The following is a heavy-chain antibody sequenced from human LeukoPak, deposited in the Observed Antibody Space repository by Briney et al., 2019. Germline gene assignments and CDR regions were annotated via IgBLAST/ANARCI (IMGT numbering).Heavy chain of an antibody. J-gene: IGHJ4*02. CDR2: IRYDGSNK. CDR3: AKGQSIAARPGYFDY. CDR1: GFTFSSYG. D-gene: IGHD6-6*01. Sequence: GGSLRLSCAASGFTFSSYGMHWVRQAPGKGLEWVAFIRYDGSNKYYVDSVKGRFTISRDNSKNTLYLQMNSLRAEDTAVYCCAKGQSIAARPGYFDYWGQGTLVTVSS. V-gene: IGHV3-30*02.